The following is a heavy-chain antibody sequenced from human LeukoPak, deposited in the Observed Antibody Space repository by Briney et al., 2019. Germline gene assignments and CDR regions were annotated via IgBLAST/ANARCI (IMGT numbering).Heavy chain of an antibody. CDR3: ARVSSSPYYYYYMDV. Sequence: GGSLRLSRAASGFTFSSYAMSWVRQAPGKGLEWVSGISGSGGSTYYADSVKGRFTVSRDNSKNTLYLQMNSLRAEDTAVYYCARVSSSPYYYYYMDVWGKGTTVTVSS. D-gene: IGHD6-6*01. CDR2: ISGSGGST. J-gene: IGHJ6*03. CDR1: GFTFSSYA. V-gene: IGHV3-23*01.